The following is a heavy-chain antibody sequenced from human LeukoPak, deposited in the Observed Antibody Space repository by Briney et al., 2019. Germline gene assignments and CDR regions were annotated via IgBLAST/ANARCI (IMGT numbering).Heavy chain of an antibody. CDR1: GGSFSGYY. CDR3: ARAILLDY. J-gene: IGHJ4*02. CDR2: INHSGST. Sequence: SETLSLTCAVYGGSFSGYYWSWIRQPPGKGLEWIGEINHSGSTNYNPSLKSRVTISVNTSKNQFSLKLSSVTAADTAVYYCARAILLDYWGQGTLVTVSS. D-gene: IGHD2-21*02. V-gene: IGHV4-34*01.